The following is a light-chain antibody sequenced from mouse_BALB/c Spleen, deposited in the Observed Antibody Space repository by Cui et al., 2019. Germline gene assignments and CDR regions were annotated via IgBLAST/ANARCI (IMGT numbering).Light chain of an antibody. CDR2: SAS. J-gene: IGKJ2*01. CDR1: QNVGTN. V-gene: IGKV6-15*01. Sequence: DIVMTQSQKFMSTSVGDRVSVTCKASQNVGTNVAWYQQKPGQSPKALIYSASYRKSGVPDRFTGSGSGTDFPLTISNVQSEGLAGYFCQQYNSYLYTFGGGTKLEIK. CDR3: QQYNSYLYT.